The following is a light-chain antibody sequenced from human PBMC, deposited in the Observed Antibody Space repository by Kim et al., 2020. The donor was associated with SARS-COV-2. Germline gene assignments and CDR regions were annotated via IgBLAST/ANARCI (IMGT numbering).Light chain of an antibody. CDR3: QQSYSTPGT. J-gene: IGKJ2*01. CDR1: QSISSY. Sequence: DIQMTQSPSSLSASVGDRVTITCRASQSISSYLNWYQQKPGKAPKLLIYAASSLQSGVPSRFSGSGSGTDFTLTISSLQPEDFATYYCQQSYSTPGTFGQGTKLEF. CDR2: AAS. V-gene: IGKV1-39*01.